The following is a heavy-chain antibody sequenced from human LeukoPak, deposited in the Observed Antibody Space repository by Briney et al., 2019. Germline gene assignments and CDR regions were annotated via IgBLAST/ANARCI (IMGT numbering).Heavy chain of an antibody. Sequence: SETLSLTCTVSGGSISSSSYYWGWIRQAPGKGLEWIATIYHSGSTYYNLSLQSRVTISLDTSKNQFSLKLRSLTAADTAVYYCGRLAATTVDYWGQGTLVTVSS. J-gene: IGHJ4*02. V-gene: IGHV4-39*07. CDR3: GRLAATTVDY. D-gene: IGHD2-15*01. CDR2: IYHSGST. CDR1: GGSISSSSYY.